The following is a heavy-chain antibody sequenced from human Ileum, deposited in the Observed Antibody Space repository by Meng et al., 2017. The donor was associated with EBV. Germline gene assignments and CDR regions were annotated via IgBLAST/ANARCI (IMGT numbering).Heavy chain of an antibody. CDR2: INHSGST. CDR1: GGSFNGYY. J-gene: IGHJ1*01. Sequence: QPQLQPWGTGLLRPSGTLSLTCGVYGGSFNGYYWTWIRQTPGKGLEWIGEINHSGSTNYNPSLKSRVIISVDTSKNQFSLNLSSVTAADTAVYYCARGVYGPTTRGREYFIHWGRGTLVTVSS. D-gene: IGHD2-8*01. CDR3: ARGVYGPTTRGREYFIH. V-gene: IGHV4-34*01.